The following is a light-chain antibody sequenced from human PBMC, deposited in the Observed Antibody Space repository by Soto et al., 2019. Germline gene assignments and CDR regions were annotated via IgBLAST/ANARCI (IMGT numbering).Light chain of an antibody. J-gene: IGKJ4*01. CDR2: AAS. Sequence: DIQMTQSPSSLSPSVGAGVTITCXASQSISSYLNWYQQKPGKAPKLLIYAASSLQSGVPSRFSGSGSGTDFTLTISSLQPEDFATYYCQQSYSPRFTFGGGTKV. CDR3: QQSYSPRFT. V-gene: IGKV1-39*01. CDR1: QSISSY.